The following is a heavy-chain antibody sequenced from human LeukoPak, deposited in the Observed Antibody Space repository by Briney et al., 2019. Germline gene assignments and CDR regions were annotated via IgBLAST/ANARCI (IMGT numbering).Heavy chain of an antibody. D-gene: IGHD1-26*01. CDR3: ARHGTLGSTTYPLDY. CDR1: GGSISSGGYY. J-gene: IGHJ4*02. V-gene: IGHV4-31*03. CDR2: IYYSGST. Sequence: SETLSLTCTVSGGSISSGGYYWSWIRQHPGKGLEWIGYIYYSGSTYYNPSLKSRVTVSVDTSKNQFSLKLSSVTAADTAVYYCARHGTLGSTTYPLDYWGQGTLVTVSS.